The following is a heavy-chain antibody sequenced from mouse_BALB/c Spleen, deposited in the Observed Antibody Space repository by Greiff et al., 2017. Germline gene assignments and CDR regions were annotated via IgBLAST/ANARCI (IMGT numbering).Heavy chain of an antibody. CDR2: IYPGDGDT. Sequence: VVESGPELVKPGASVKISCNASGYAFSSSWMNWVKQRPGQGLEWIGRIYPGDGDTNYNGKFKGKATLTADKSSSTAYMQLSSLTSVDSAVYFCAREVGLRGYFDVWGAGTTVAVSS. D-gene: IGHD2-4*01. CDR1: GYAFSSSW. J-gene: IGHJ1*01. CDR3: AREVGLRGYFDV. V-gene: IGHV1-82*01.